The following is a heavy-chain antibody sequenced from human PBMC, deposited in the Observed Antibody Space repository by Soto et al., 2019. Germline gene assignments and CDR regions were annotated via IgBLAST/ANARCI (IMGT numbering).Heavy chain of an antibody. CDR1: GFVSNDYD. CDR3: SRGIKGGLDG. D-gene: IGHD2-21*01. V-gene: IGHV3-30*03. J-gene: IGHJ4*02. Sequence: QVQLAESGGGLVQPGRSLRLSCATSGFVSNDYDIHWVRQAPGKGLAWLASISYDGRNKYYADSVKGRFTISRDNSKNTPSLQITGLRAEDTAVYYCSRGIKGGLDGWGPGTLVTVFS. CDR2: ISYDGRNK.